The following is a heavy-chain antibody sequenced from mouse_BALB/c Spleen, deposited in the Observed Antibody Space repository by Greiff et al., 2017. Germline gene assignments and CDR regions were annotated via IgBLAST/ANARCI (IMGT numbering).Heavy chain of an antibody. V-gene: IGHV5-17*02. J-gene: IGHJ4*01. CDR1: GFTFSSFG. CDR3: AREQDAMDY. Sequence: EVQRVESGGGLVQPGGSRKLSCAASGFTFSSFGMHWVRQAPEKGLEWVAYISSGSSTIYYADTVKGRFTISRDNPKNTLFLQMTSLRSEDTAMYYCAREQDAMDYWGQGTSVTVSS. CDR2: ISSGSSTI.